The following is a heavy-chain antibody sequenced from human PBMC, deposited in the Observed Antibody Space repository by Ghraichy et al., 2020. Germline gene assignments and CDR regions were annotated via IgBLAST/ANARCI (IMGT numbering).Heavy chain of an antibody. D-gene: IGHD2-15*01. CDR1: GYTFTSYY. J-gene: IGHJ3*02. CDR3: ARARGYCSGGSCYWYDAFDI. CDR2: INPSGGST. Sequence: ASVKVSCKASGYTFTSYYMHWVRQAPGQGLEWMGIINPSGGSTSYAQKFQGRVTMTSDTSTSTVYMELSSLRSEDTAVYYCARARGYCSGGSCYWYDAFDIWGQGTMVTVSS. V-gene: IGHV1-46*01.